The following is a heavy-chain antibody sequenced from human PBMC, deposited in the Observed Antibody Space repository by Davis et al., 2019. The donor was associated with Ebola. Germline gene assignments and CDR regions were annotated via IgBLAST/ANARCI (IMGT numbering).Heavy chain of an antibody. V-gene: IGHV1-18*01. CDR3: ARVRSSSWYRWFDP. J-gene: IGHJ5*02. CDR1: GYTFTSYG. D-gene: IGHD6-13*01. CDR2: ISAYNGNT. Sequence: ASVKVFCKASGYTFTSYGISWVRQAPGQGLEWMGWISAYNGNTNYAQKLQGRVTMTTDTSTSTAYMELRSLRSDDTAVYYCARVRSSSWYRWFDPWGQGTLVTVSS.